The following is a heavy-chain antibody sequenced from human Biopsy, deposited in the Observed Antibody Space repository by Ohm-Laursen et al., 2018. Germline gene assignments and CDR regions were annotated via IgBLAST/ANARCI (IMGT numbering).Heavy chain of an antibody. J-gene: IGHJ4*02. CDR2: IIAVSGLV. Sequence: SVKVSCKASGGTFSNYAISWVRQAPGEGLEWMGGIIAVSGLVNYAPKFQGRVSITADKSTTTAYMELSNLKSEDTAVYYCSTPFQYYDSWGGYPPFDHWGQGTLVIVSS. V-gene: IGHV1-69*10. D-gene: IGHD3-3*01. CDR3: STPFQYYDSWGGYPPFDH. CDR1: GGTFSNYA.